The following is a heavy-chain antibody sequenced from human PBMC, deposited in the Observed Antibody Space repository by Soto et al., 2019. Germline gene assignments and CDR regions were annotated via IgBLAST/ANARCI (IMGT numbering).Heavy chain of an antibody. Sequence: ASVKVSCKASGYTFTSYYMHWVRQAPGQGLEWMGIINPSGGSTSYAQKFQGRVTMTRETSTSTVYMELSSLRSEDTAVYYCARDLLYYYDSSGQVYYYYYGMEVWGQGTTVTVSS. D-gene: IGHD3-22*01. CDR3: ARDLLYYYDSSGQVYYYYYGMEV. CDR2: INPSGGST. CDR1: GYTFTSYY. J-gene: IGHJ6*02. V-gene: IGHV1-46*01.